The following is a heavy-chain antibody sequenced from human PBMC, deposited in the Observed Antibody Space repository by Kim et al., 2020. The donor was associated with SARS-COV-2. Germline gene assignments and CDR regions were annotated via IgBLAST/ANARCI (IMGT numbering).Heavy chain of an antibody. V-gene: IGHV3-30*01. CDR3: ARDHLGDLTGYPGY. Sequence: ADTVQGRFTVSRDNSKNTLYLQMNSLRAEDTAVDYCARDHLGDLTGYPGYWGQGTLVTVSS. D-gene: IGHD3-9*01. J-gene: IGHJ4*02.